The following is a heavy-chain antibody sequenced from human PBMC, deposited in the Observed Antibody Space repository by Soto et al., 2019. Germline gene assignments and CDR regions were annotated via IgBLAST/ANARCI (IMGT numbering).Heavy chain of an antibody. Sequence: SETLSLTCTVSGGSVTSYYWSWIRQPPGKGLEWIGDIYHSGITKYNPSLKRRVTISVDTSKNQFSLKLSSVTAADTAVYYCAREDHIGGYYFDYWGQGTLVTVSS. CDR2: IYHSGIT. D-gene: IGHD3-16*01. J-gene: IGHJ4*02. CDR1: GGSVTSYY. V-gene: IGHV4-59*02. CDR3: AREDHIGGYYFDY.